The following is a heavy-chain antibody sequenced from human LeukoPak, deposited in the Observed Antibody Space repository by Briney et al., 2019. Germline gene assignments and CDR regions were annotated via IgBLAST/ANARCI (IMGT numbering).Heavy chain of an antibody. CDR3: ARDQSREVDYYGMDV. CDR2: IYTSGST. D-gene: IGHD1-26*01. Sequence: PSETLSLTCTVSVGSINSYHWMWLPQPAGKGLVGIGRIYTSGSTTYNPAVKSRLTMSVDTSKNQFSLKLSPVTAADTAVYYCARDQSREVDYYGMDVWGQGTTVTVSS. V-gene: IGHV4-4*07. CDR1: VGSINSYH. J-gene: IGHJ6*02.